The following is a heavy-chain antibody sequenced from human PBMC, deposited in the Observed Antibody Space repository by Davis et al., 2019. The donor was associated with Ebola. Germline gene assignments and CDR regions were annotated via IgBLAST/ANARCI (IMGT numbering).Heavy chain of an antibody. CDR1: GFTVSSNY. CDR3: ARDRRRFGELLASSDGMDV. J-gene: IGHJ6*02. V-gene: IGHV3-53*01. CDR2: IYSGGRT. D-gene: IGHD3-10*01. Sequence: GESLKISCAASGFTVSSNYMSWVRQAPGKGLEWVSVIYSGGRTYYADSVKGRFTISRDNSKNTLYLQMNSLRAEDTAVYYCARDRRRFGELLASSDGMDVWGQGTTVTVS.